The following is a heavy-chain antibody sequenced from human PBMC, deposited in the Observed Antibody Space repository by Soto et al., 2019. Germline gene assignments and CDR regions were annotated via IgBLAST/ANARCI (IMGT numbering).Heavy chain of an antibody. D-gene: IGHD3-22*01. CDR1: VCTLIDYY. V-gene: IGHV3-11*01. CDR3: ATVRADTTGSYYFEY. CDR2: ISSSCTSM. J-gene: IGHJ4*02. Sequence: SXRLSCSSSVCTLIDYYSSLIRHAPGKGRECVSYISSSCTSMFYADSVKGRFNFSRDIAKNSVYLQMNRLRAEDTAVYSRATVRADTTGSYYFEYWGQGPLVKVYS.